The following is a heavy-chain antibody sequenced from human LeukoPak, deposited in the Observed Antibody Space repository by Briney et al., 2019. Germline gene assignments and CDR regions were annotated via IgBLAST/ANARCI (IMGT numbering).Heavy chain of an antibody. V-gene: IGHV4-34*01. J-gene: IGHJ4*02. CDR2: INHSGST. CDR3: STGRSDYVWGSYRRFDY. D-gene: IGHD3-16*02. Sequence: PSENLSLTCAVYGGSFSGYYWSWIRQPPGKGLEWIGEINHSGSTNYNPSLKSRVTISVDTSKNQFSLKLSSVTAADTAVYYCSTGRSDYVWGSYRRFDYWGQGTLVTVSS. CDR1: GGSFSGYY.